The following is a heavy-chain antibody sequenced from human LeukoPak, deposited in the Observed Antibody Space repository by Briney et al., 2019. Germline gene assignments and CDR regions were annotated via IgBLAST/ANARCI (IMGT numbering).Heavy chain of an antibody. J-gene: IGHJ5*02. Sequence: AGGSLRLSCAASGFTFSSYWMHWVRQAPGKGLVWVSRINSDGSSTSYADSVKGRFTISRDNAKNTLYLQMNSLRAEDTAVYYCARGRRYYYGSGSSPFDPWGQGTLATVSS. CDR1: GFTFSSYW. D-gene: IGHD3-10*01. V-gene: IGHV3-74*01. CDR2: INSDGSST. CDR3: ARGRRYYYGSGSSPFDP.